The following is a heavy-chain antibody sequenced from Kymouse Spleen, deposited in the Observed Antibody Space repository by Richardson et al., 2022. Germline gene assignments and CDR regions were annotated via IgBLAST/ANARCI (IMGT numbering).Heavy chain of an antibody. V-gene: IGHV3-15*01. D-gene: IGHD3-10*01. CDR2: IKSKTDGGTT. CDR1: GFTFSNAW. Sequence: EVQLVESGGGLVKPGGSLRLSCAASGFTFSNAWMSWVRQAPGKGLEWVGRIKSKTDGGTTDYAAPVKGRFTISRDDSKNTLYLQMNSLKTEDTAVYYCTTAPTYYYGSGSYFYGMDVWGQGTTVTVSS. CDR3: TTAPTYYYGSGSYFYGMDV. J-gene: IGHJ6*02.